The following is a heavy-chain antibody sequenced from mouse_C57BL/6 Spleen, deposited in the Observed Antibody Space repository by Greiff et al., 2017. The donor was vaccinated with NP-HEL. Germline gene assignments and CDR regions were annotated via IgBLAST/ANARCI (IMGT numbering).Heavy chain of an antibody. CDR1: GFTFSSYA. V-gene: IGHV5-4*03. J-gene: IGHJ3*01. CDR2: ISDGGSYT. CDR3: ASDYYGSSSWFAY. Sequence: EVMLVESGGGLVKPGGSLKLSCAASGFTFSSYAMSWVRQTPEKRLEWVATISDGGSYTYYPDNVKGRFTISRDNAKNNLYLQMSHLKSEDTAMYYCASDYYGSSSWFAYWGQGTLVTVSA. D-gene: IGHD1-1*01.